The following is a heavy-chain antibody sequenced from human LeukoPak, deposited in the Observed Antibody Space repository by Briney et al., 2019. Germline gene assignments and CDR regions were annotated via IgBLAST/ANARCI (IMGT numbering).Heavy chain of an antibody. V-gene: IGHV1-2*02. D-gene: IGHD6-19*01. CDR3: ARDAGQWLDKSNYYYYYMDV. J-gene: IGHJ6*03. CDR1: GYTFTGYY. CDR2: INPNSGGT. Sequence: ASVKVSCKASGYTFTGYYMHWVRQAPGQGLEWMGWINPNSGGTNYAQKFQGRVTMTRDTSISTAYMELSRLRSDDTAVYYCARDAGQWLDKSNYYYYYMDVWGKGTTVTVSS.